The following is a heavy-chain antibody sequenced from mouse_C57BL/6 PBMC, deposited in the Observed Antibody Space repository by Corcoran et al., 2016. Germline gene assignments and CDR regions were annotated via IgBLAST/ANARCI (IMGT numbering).Heavy chain of an antibody. CDR2: INTYSGVP. CDR3: AGIYYYGSSLFDY. CDR1: GYTFTTYG. V-gene: IGHV9-3*01. J-gene: IGHJ2*01. D-gene: IGHD1-1*01. Sequence: QIQLVQSGPELKKPGETVKISCKASGYTFTTYGMSWVKQAPGKGLKWMGWINTYSGVPTYADDFKGRFAFSLETSASTAYLQINNLKNEDTATYFCAGIYYYGSSLFDYWGQGTTLTVSS.